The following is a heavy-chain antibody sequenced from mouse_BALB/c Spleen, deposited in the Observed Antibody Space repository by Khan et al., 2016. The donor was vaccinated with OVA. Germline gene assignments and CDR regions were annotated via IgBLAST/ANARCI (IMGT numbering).Heavy chain of an antibody. V-gene: IGHV3-2*02. CDR3: ARQNYYGYAMDY. Sequence: EVKLEESGPGLVKPSQSLSLTCTVTGYSITSDYAWNWIRQFPGNKLEWMGYISYSGSTSYNPSLRSRISITRDTSKNQFFLQLNSVTTEDTATFYCARQNYYGYAMDYWGKGTSVTVSS. D-gene: IGHD1-1*01. J-gene: IGHJ4*01. CDR1: GYSITSDYA. CDR2: ISYSGST.